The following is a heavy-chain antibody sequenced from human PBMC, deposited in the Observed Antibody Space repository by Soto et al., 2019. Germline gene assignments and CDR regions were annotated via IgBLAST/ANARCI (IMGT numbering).Heavy chain of an antibody. V-gene: IGHV4-31*03. CDR2: IYYSGST. Sequence: QVQLQESGPGLVKPSQTLSLTCTVSGGSISIGGYYWSWIRQHPGKGLEWIGYIYYSGSTYYNPSLKRRVTISVDTSKNQFTLKLSSVTAADTAVYYCARENGSGSYYEVDYWGQGTLVTVSS. CDR1: GGSISIGGYY. CDR3: ARENGSGSYYEVDY. J-gene: IGHJ4*02. D-gene: IGHD3-10*01.